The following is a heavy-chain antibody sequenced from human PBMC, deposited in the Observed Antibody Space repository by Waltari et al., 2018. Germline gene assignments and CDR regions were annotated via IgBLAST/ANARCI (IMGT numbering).Heavy chain of an antibody. CDR3: ARCLRGIAVGGD. Sequence: QLQLQESGPGLVKPSETLSLTCTVSGGSISSSSYYGGWIRQPPGKGLEWIGSINYSGSTYYNPSLKSRVTISVDTSKNQFSLKLSSVTAADTAVYYCARCLRGIAVGGDWGQGTLVTVSS. CDR2: INYSGST. V-gene: IGHV4-39*07. J-gene: IGHJ4*02. D-gene: IGHD6-19*01. CDR1: GGSISSSSYY.